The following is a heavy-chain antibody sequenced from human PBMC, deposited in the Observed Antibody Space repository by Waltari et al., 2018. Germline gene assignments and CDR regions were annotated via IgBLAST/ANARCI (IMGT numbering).Heavy chain of an antibody. D-gene: IGHD2-8*02. J-gene: IGHJ4*02. V-gene: IGHV3-33*01. CDR3: AGDGTTGGSGGVYYFDY. CDR2: IWYDGSNK. Sequence: QVQLVESGGGVVQPGRSLRLSCAASGFTFSSYGMHWVRQAPGKGLAGVAVIWYDGSNKYYADSVKGRFTISRDNSKNTLYLQMNSLRAEDTAVYYCAGDGTTGGSGGVYYFDYWGQGTLVTVSS. CDR1: GFTFSSYG.